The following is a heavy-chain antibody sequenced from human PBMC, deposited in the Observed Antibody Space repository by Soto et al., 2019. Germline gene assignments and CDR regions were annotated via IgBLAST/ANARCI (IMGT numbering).Heavy chain of an antibody. J-gene: IGHJ5*02. CDR1: GFTFSNYA. Sequence: EVQLLESGGGFVPPGGSLRLSCAASGFTFSNYAMSWVRQAPGKGLEWVSTFSGSGITTYYADSVRGRVTIYSDNSKYTLVLQMNSLRAEDTAVYFCAKDSSSGPAAVAHWCQGTLVTVSS. V-gene: IGHV3-23*01. CDR2: FSGSGITT. D-gene: IGHD2-2*01. CDR3: AKDSSSGPAAVAH.